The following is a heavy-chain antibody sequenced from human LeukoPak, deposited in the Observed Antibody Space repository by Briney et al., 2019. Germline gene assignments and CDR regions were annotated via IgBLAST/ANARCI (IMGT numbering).Heavy chain of an antibody. D-gene: IGHD6-19*01. CDR2: ITGSSRTK. CDR1: GFIFSNYD. Sequence: GGSLRLSCAASGFIFSNYDVNWVRQATWKRLEWVSYITGSSRTKSYADSVKGRFTISRDNAENSVYLQMNSLRAEDTAVYYCARPTSSGWYSHWGQGTMVTVSS. J-gene: IGHJ3*01. V-gene: IGHV3-48*01. CDR3: ARPTSSGWYSH.